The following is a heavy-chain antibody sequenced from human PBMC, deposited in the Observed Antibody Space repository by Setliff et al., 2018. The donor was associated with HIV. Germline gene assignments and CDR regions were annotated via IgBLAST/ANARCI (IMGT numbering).Heavy chain of an antibody. CDR2: ITPIFGTT. Sequence: ASVKVSCKASGGTFSRNPISWVRQAPGQGLEWMGGITPIFGTTKYAQKFQGRVTITADESTSTAYMELSSLRSEDTAVYYCARDGPIAAAGTEGLWFDPWGQGTLVTV. CDR3: ARDGPIAAAGTEGLWFDP. D-gene: IGHD6-13*01. J-gene: IGHJ5*02. V-gene: IGHV1-69*13. CDR1: GGTFSRNP.